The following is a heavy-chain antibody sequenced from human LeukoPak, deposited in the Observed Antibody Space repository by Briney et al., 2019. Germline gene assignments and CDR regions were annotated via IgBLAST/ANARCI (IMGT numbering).Heavy chain of an antibody. CDR1: GFTSGFNFSEF. CDR3: ARMFPAAYPDYYYYMDV. CDR2: IFHSEST. V-gene: IGHV4-4*02. Sequence: SGGSLRLSCVASGFTSGFNFSEFWMSWVRQPPGKGLEWIGEIFHSESTSYNPSLKSRVTISVDKSKNQFSLKLTSVTAADTAVYYCARMFPAAYPDYYYYMDVWGKGTTVTVSS. J-gene: IGHJ6*03. D-gene: IGHD2-2*01.